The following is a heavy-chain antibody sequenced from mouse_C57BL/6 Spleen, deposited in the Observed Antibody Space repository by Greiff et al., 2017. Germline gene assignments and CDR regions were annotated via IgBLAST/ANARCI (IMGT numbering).Heavy chain of an antibody. CDR2: INPSTGGT. CDR1: GYSFTGYY. J-gene: IGHJ2*01. CDR3: ARSNYGSSGFGY. D-gene: IGHD1-1*01. V-gene: IGHV1-42*01. Sequence: EVQLQQSGPELVKPGASVKISCKASGYSFTGYYMNWVKQSPEKSLEWIGEINPSTGGTTYNQKFKAKATLTVDKSSSTAYMQLKSLTSEDSAVYYCARSNYGSSGFGYWGQGTTLTVSS.